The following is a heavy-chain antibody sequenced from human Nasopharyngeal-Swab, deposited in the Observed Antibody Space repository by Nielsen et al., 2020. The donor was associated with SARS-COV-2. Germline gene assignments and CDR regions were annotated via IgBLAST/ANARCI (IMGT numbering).Heavy chain of an antibody. V-gene: IGHV4-59*08. J-gene: IGHJ4*02. CDR2: IYYSGST. Sequence: IRQPPGKGLEWIGYIYYSGSTNYNPSLKSRVTISVDTSKNQFSLKLSSVTAADTAVYYCARLKESSTYYYLYYFDYWGQGTLVTVSS. D-gene: IGHD3-22*01. CDR3: ARLKESSTYYYLYYFDY.